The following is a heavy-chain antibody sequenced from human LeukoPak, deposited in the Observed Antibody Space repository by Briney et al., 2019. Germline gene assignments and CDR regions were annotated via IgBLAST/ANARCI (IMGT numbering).Heavy chain of an antibody. D-gene: IGHD6-19*01. CDR1: GFTFSSYA. J-gene: IGHJ4*02. CDR2: IWYDGSNK. Sequence: GGSLRLSCAASGFTFSSYAMNWVRQAPGKGLEWVAVIWYDGSNKYYADSVKGRFTISRDNSKNTLYLQMDSLRAEDTAVYYCTRDPGVRWLVGFDYWGQGTLVTVPS. CDR3: TRDPGVRWLVGFDY. V-gene: IGHV3-33*08.